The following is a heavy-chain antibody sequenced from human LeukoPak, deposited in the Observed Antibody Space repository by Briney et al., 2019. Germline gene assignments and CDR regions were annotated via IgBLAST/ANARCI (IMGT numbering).Heavy chain of an antibody. V-gene: IGHV3-74*01. CDR1: GFTFSSYW. Sequence: PGGSLRLSCAASGFTFSSYWMHWVRQAPGKGLVWVSRINSDGSSTSYADSVKGRLTISRDNAKNTLYLQMNSLRAEDTAVYYCARDYYYYYYMDVWGKGTTVTVSS. J-gene: IGHJ6*03. CDR2: INSDGSST. CDR3: ARDYYYYYYMDV.